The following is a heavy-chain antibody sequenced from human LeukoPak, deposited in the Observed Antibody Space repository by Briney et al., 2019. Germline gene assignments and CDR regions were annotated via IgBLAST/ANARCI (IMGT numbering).Heavy chain of an antibody. Sequence: PGGSLRLSCAASGFTFSSYGMHWVRKAPGKGLDWVAVISYDGSNKYYADSVKGRFTISRDNSKNTLYLQMNSLRAEDTAVYYCAKGARVGYDILTGLFDPWGQGTLVTVSS. CDR2: ISYDGSNK. J-gene: IGHJ5*02. CDR3: AKGARVGYDILTGLFDP. V-gene: IGHV3-30*18. CDR1: GFTFSSYG. D-gene: IGHD3-9*01.